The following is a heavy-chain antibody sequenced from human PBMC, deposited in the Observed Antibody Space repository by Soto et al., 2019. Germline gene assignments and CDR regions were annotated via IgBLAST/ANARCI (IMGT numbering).Heavy chain of an antibody. CDR2: IYYSGST. CDR1: GGSISSGGYY. D-gene: IGHD3-16*01. J-gene: IGHJ5*02. CDR3: ARDHSGGFKSWFDP. V-gene: IGHV4-31*03. Sequence: PSETLSLTCTVSGGSISSGGYYWSWIRQHPGKGLEWIGYIYYSGSTYYNPSLKSRVTISVDTSKNQFSLKLSSVTAADTAVYYCARDHSGGFKSWFDPWGQGTLVTVSS.